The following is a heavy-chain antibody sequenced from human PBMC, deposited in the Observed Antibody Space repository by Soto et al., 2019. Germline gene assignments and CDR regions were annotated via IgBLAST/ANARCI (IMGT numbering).Heavy chain of an antibody. CDR1: GYTFTSYG. Sequence: QVQLVQSGAEVKKPGASVKVFCKASGYTFTSYGISWVRQAPGQGLEWMGWISAYNGNTNYAQKLQGRVTMTTDTSTSTAYMELRSLRSDDTAVYYCARDLRDTLYSSSRGDYWFDPWGQGTLVTVSS. CDR2: ISAYNGNT. V-gene: IGHV1-18*01. D-gene: IGHD6-6*01. CDR3: ARDLRDTLYSSSRGDYWFDP. J-gene: IGHJ5*02.